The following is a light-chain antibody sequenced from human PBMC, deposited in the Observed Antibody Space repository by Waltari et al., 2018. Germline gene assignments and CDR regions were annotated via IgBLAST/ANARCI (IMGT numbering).Light chain of an antibody. J-gene: IGLJ2*01. CDR1: SSDVGGYNY. CDR3: SSYTSSSPVV. Sequence: QSALTQPASVSGSPGQSITISCTGTSSDVGGYNYVSWYQQHPGKAPKLMIYGVSKRPSGVSNPFSGSKSGNTASLTISGLQAEDEADYYCSSYTSSSPVVFGGGTKLTVL. V-gene: IGLV2-14*01. CDR2: GVS.